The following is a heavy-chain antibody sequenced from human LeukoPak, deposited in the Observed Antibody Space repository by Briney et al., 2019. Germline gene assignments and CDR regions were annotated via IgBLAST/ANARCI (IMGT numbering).Heavy chain of an antibody. D-gene: IGHD2-15*01. Sequence: PGGSLRLSCAASGFTFSSYWMHWVRQAPGKGLVWVSRINTDGSSTSYADSVKGRFTISRDNAKNTLYLQMNSLRAEDTAVYYCARDGGYCSGSSCDPYYWGQGTLVTVSS. J-gene: IGHJ4*02. CDR2: INTDGSST. CDR1: GFTFSSYW. CDR3: ARDGGYCSGSSCDPYY. V-gene: IGHV3-74*01.